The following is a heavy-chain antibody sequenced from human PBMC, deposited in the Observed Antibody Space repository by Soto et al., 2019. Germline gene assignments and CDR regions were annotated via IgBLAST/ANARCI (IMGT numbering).Heavy chain of an antibody. CDR3: ARRGGLVNFDY. CDR2: IYYSGST. J-gene: IGHJ4*02. D-gene: IGHD3-9*01. V-gene: IGHV4-39*02. CDR1: GDSIIRNGYY. Sequence: QLQLQESGPELVKPSETLSLTCTVSGDSIIRNGYYWGWIRQPPGKGLEWIGSIYYSGSTYYNPSLISRVTMSVDTSKNHFSRKLSSVTAADTAVYYCARRGGLVNFDYWGQGALVTVSS.